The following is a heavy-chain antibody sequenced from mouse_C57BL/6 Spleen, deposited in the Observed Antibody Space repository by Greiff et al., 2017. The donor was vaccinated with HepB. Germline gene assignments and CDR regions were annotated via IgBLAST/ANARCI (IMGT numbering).Heavy chain of an antibody. V-gene: IGHV1-69*01. CDR2: IDPSDSYT. CDR3: AVYDYDADWYFDV. CDR1: GYTFTSYW. J-gene: IGHJ1*03. D-gene: IGHD2-4*01. Sequence: VQLQQPGAELVMPGASVKLSCKASGYTFTSYWMHWVKQRPGQGLEWIGEIDPSDSYTNYNQKFKGKSTLTVDKSSSTAYMQLSSLTSEDSAVYYCAVYDYDADWYFDVWGTGTTVTVSS.